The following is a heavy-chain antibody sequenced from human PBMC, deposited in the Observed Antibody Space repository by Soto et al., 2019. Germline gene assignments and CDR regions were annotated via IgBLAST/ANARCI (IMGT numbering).Heavy chain of an antibody. Sequence: QLQLQESGSGLVKPSQTLSLTCAVSGGSISSGGYCWSWIRQPPGKGLEWIGYIYEYGATSYSPSLKSRVTMSIDRSKTQFSLKLNSVTAADTAVYYCARGTDTAELFYFDDWGQGTLVTVSS. CDR3: ARGTDTAELFYFDD. CDR2: IYEYGAT. V-gene: IGHV4-30-2*01. CDR1: GGSISSGGYC. J-gene: IGHJ4*02. D-gene: IGHD2-2*01.